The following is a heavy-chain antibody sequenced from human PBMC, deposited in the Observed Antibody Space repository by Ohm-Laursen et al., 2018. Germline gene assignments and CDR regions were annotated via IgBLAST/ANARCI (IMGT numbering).Heavy chain of an antibody. CDR1: GCSVSSGSYY. CDR3: ARGDDSSGAIRNLMFDS. V-gene: IGHV4-61*01. J-gene: IGHJ4*02. D-gene: IGHD3-22*01. Sequence: SQTLSLTCTVSGCSVSSGSYYWSWIRQPPGKGLEWIGYIYYSGSTDYNPSLKSPVTISVDTSKNQFSLKLSSVTAVDTAVYYCARGDDSSGAIRNLMFDSWGQGTLVTVSS. CDR2: IYYSGST.